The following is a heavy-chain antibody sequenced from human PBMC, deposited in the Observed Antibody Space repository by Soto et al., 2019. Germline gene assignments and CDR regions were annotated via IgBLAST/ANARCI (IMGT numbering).Heavy chain of an antibody. Sequence: LPETLSLTCTVSGGSINGYYWTWLRQSPTNGLEWIGYFHFSGSTKYNPSLESRLTISADTSKNQISLTLSSVTAADTAVYYCARASGYSYGYDDFFDNWGQGTLVT. CDR1: GGSINGYY. CDR2: FHFSGST. D-gene: IGHD5-18*01. J-gene: IGHJ4*01. CDR3: ARASGYSYGYDDFFDN. V-gene: IGHV4-59*01.